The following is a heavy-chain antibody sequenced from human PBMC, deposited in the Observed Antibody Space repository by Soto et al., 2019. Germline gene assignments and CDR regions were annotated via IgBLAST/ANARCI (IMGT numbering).Heavy chain of an antibody. CDR3: ARDATADDAFDI. D-gene: IGHD2-21*02. CDR1: GFTFSTYA. Sequence: GGSLRLSCAASGFTFSTYAVSWVRQAPGKGPEWVSSISGSGSYIYYADSVKGRFTISRDNAKNSLCLQMNSLRAEDTAVYYCARDATADDAFDIWGQGTMVTVSS. J-gene: IGHJ3*02. CDR2: ISGSGSYI. V-gene: IGHV3-21*01.